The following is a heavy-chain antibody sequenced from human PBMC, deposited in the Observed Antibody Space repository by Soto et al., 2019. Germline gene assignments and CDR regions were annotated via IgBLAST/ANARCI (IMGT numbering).Heavy chain of an antibody. CDR3: ARRYGDPSSSAGFDY. D-gene: IGHD2-21*02. V-gene: IGHV1-18*01. J-gene: IGHJ4*02. CDR1: GYAFTSYS. CDR2: ISTYSGKT. Sequence: QVQLVQSGTEVKKSGASVKVSCKASGYAFTSYSVSWVRQAPGQGLEWMGSISTYSGKTNYVQSHQGRVTMTTDTSTTTAYLDLRSLRPDDTAIYYCARRYGDPSSSAGFDYWGQGTLVTVSS.